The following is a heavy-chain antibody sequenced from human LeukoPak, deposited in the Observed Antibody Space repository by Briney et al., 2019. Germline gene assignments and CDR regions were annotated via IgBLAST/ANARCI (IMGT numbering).Heavy chain of an antibody. D-gene: IGHD6-25*01. V-gene: IGHV3-74*01. CDR2: VNGPGDWT. CDR3: AREVFEGQRQSDAFDV. J-gene: IGHJ3*01. Sequence: PEGSLRLSCAASGFTFSSHWMHWVRQAPGEGLVWVSRVNGPGDWTHYADSVRGRFIISRDNAENTISLRMNNLRAEDTAVYFCAREVFEGQRQSDAFDVWGQGTMVTVSS. CDR1: GFTFSSHW.